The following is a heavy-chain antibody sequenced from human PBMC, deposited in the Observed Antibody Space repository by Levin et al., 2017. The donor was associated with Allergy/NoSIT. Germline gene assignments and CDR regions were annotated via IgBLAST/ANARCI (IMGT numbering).Heavy chain of an antibody. Sequence: GESLKISCAASGFTFSTHGMSWVRQAPGKGLEWVSNISGSGSSRYYAESVKGRFTISRDNSKNTLFLQMNSLRAEDTALYYCTKGGWLTPTDSWGQGTLVSVSS. D-gene: IGHD6-19*01. J-gene: IGHJ5*01. V-gene: IGHV3-23*01. CDR2: ISGSGSSR. CDR1: GFTFSTHG. CDR3: TKGGWLTPTDS.